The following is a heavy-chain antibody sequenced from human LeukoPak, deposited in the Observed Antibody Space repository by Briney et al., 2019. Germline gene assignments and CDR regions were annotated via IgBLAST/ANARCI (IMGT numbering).Heavy chain of an antibody. CDR1: GGTFSSYA. J-gene: IGHJ4*02. CDR3: ARDTLWFGELGGSY. V-gene: IGHV1-69*06. D-gene: IGHD3-10*01. Sequence: GASVKVSCKASGGTFSSYAISWVRQAPGQGLEWMGGIIPIFGTANYAQKFQGRVTITADKSTSTAYMELSSLRSEDTAVYYCARDTLWFGELGGSYWGQGTLVTVSS. CDR2: IIPIFGTA.